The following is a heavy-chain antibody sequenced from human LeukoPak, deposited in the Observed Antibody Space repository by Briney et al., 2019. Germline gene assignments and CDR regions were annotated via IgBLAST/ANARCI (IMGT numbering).Heavy chain of an antibody. V-gene: IGHV3-30-3*01. CDR3: ARDALVRGVITSPDY. D-gene: IGHD3-10*01. CDR1: WFTFSSYA. CDR2: ISYDGDNK. J-gene: IGHJ4*02. Sequence: GGSLRLSCAAPWFTFSSYAIQWVRQAPGKGLEWVAVISYDGDNKYYADSVKGRFTISRDNSKNTMYLQMNSLRAEDTAVYYCARDALVRGVITSPDYWGQGTLVTVSS.